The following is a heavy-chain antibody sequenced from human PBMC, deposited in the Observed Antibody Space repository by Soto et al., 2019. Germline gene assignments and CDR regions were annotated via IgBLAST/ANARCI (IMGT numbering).Heavy chain of an antibody. CDR1: GDRFTSCA. Sequence: GASVAVCWTASGDRFTSCARRWVRQAPGQRLEWMGWINAGNGNTKYSQKFQGRVTMTRDTSTSTVYMELSSLRSEDTAVYYCARDDRSSSSFDYWGQGTLVTVSS. CDR3: ARDDRSSSSFDY. CDR2: INAGNGNT. D-gene: IGHD6-6*01. V-gene: IGHV1-3*01. J-gene: IGHJ4*02.